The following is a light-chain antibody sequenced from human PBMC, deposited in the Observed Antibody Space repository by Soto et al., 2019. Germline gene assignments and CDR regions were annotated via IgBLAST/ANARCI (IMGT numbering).Light chain of an antibody. CDR3: QQHSNWPPIT. J-gene: IGKJ5*01. CDR1: QSVSSY. CDR2: DAS. V-gene: IGKV3-11*01. Sequence: EIVLTQSPATLSLSPGARAPLSCRARQSVSSYLAWYQQKPGQAPRLLIYDASDRATGIPGRFSGSGSGTDFTLTISSLEPEDFAVYYCQQHSNWPPITFGQGTRLEIK.